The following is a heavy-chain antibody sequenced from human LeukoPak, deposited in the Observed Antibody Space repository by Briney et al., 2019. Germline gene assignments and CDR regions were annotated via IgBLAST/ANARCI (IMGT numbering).Heavy chain of an antibody. J-gene: IGHJ6*04. CDR3: AELGITMIGGV. Sequence: GGSLRLSCAASGFTFSSYEMNWVRQAPGKGLEWVSYISSSGSTIYYADSVKGRFTISRNNAKNSLYLQMNSLRAEDTAVHYCAELGITMIGGVWGKGTTVTISS. D-gene: IGHD3-10*02. V-gene: IGHV3-48*03. CDR2: ISSSGSTI. CDR1: GFTFSSYE.